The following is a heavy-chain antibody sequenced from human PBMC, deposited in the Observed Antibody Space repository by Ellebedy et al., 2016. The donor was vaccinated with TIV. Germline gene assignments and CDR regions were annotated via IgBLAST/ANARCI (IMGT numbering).Heavy chain of an antibody. Sequence: PGGSLRLSCAASGFTFSSYGMHWVRQAPGKGLEWVAFIRYDGSNKYYADSVKGRFTISRDNSKNTLYLQMNSLRAEDTAVYYCARDFSFVPAAITCWFDPWGQGTLVTVSS. V-gene: IGHV3-30*02. CDR3: ARDFSFVPAAITCWFDP. CDR1: GFTFSSYG. CDR2: IRYDGSNK. J-gene: IGHJ5*02. D-gene: IGHD2-2*01.